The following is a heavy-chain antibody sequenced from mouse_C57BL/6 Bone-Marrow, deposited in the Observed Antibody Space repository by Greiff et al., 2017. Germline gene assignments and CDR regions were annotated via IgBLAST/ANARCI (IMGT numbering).Heavy chain of an antibody. D-gene: IGHD1-1*01. CDR1: GYTFTSYW. Sequence: VQLQQPGAELVRPGTSVKLSCKASGYTFTSYWMHWVKQRPGQGLEWIGVIDPSDSYTNYNQKFKGKATLTVETSSSTAYMQLSSLTSEDSAVYYCARSGPYYYGSSYSYYFDYWGQGTTLTVSS. CDR2: IDPSDSYT. J-gene: IGHJ2*01. V-gene: IGHV1-59*01. CDR3: ARSGPYYYGSSYSYYFDY.